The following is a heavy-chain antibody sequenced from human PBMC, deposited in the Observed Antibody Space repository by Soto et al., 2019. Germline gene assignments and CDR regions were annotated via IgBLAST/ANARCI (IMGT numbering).Heavy chain of an antibody. D-gene: IGHD4-17*01. CDR3: ARPANTVADHFDL. V-gene: IGHV5-51*01. Sequence: GESLKISFQVSGYTFTIYWIGWVRQMPGKGLEWMGIIYPSDSDTRYSPSFQGQVTISADQSINTAYLQWDSLKASDTAIYYCARPANTVADHFDLWGQGTPVTVSS. CDR1: GYTFTIYW. CDR2: IYPSDSDT. J-gene: IGHJ4*02.